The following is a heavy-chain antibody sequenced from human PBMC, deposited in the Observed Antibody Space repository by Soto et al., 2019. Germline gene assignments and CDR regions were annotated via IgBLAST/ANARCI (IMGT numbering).Heavy chain of an antibody. Sequence: ASVKVSCKASGYTFTSYGISWVRQAPGQGLAWMGWISAYNGNTNYAQKLQGRVTMTTDTSTSTAYMELRSLRSDDTAVYYCARHSYYDCWSGLNYYGMDVWGQGTTVTVSS. CDR2: ISAYNGNT. CDR1: GYTFTSYG. D-gene: IGHD3-3*01. CDR3: ARHSYYDCWSGLNYYGMDV. J-gene: IGHJ6*02. V-gene: IGHV1-18*04.